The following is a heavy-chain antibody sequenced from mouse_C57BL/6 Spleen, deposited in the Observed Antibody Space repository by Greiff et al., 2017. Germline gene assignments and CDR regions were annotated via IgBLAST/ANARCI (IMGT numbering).Heavy chain of an antibody. D-gene: IGHD1-1*01. CDR2: INPNNGGT. J-gene: IGHJ1*03. V-gene: IGHV1-18*01. CDR1: GYTFTDYN. CDR3: ARGDYYGSSWGYFDV. Sequence: EVQLQQSGPELVKPGASVKISCKASGYTFTDYNMDWVKQSHGKSLEWIGDINPNNGGTIYNQKFKGKATLTVDKSSSTAYMELRSLTSEDTAVYYYARGDYYGSSWGYFDVWGKGTTVTVSA.